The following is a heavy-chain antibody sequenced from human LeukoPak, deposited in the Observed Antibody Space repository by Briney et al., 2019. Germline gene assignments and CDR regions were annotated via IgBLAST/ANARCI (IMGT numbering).Heavy chain of an antibody. V-gene: IGHV1-2*02. CDR1: GYTFTSYY. Sequence: GASVKVSCKASGYTFTSYYMHWVRQAPGQGLEWMGWINTKSGRTSSARKFQGRVTMTRDLSITTVYMDMAWLTSDDTAIYFCARADFIDAGPYLIGPWGQGTLVTVSS. CDR3: ARADFIDAGPYLIGP. D-gene: IGHD3-3*01. CDR2: INTKSGRT. J-gene: IGHJ5*02.